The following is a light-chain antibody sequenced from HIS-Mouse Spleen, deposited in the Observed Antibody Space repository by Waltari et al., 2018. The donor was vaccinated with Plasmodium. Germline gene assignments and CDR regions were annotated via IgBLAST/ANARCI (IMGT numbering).Light chain of an antibody. V-gene: IGLV3-25*03. CDR2: KDS. Sequence: SYELTQPPSVPVSPGQTARITCSGDALPTQYAYWYQQKPGQAPVLVIYKDSERPAGIPERFSGSSSGTTVTLTISGVQAEDEADYYCQSADSSGTPNWVFGGGTKLTVL. CDR3: QSADSSGTPNWV. CDR1: ALPTQY. J-gene: IGLJ3*02.